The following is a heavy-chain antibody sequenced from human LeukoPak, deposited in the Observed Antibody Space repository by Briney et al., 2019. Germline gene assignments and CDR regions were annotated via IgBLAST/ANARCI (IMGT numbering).Heavy chain of an antibody. D-gene: IGHD3-10*01. CDR1: GFTFSDYY. V-gene: IGHV3-11*01. J-gene: IGHJ6*03. Sequence: PGGSLRLSCAASGFTFSDYYMTWIRQAPGKGLEWISYISSSGSTIYYAGSVKGRFTISRDNAKNSLYLQMNSLRAEDKAVYYCARAPLGMVRGVTMDVWGKGTTVTVSS. CDR2: ISSSGSTI. CDR3: ARAPLGMVRGVTMDV.